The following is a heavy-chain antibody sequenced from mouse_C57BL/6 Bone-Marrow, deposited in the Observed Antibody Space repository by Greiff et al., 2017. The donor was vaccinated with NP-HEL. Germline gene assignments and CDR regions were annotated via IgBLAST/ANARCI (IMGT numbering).Heavy chain of an antibody. V-gene: IGHV1-82*01. J-gene: IGHJ2*01. D-gene: IGHD1-1*01. CDR3: ARLDGTTGRDY. CDR1: GYAFSSSW. CDR2: IYPGDGDT. Sequence: QVQLQRSGPELVKPGASVKISCKASGYAFSSSWMNWVKQRPGKGLEWIGRIYPGDGDTNYNGKFKGKATLTADKSSSTAYMQLSSLTSEDSAVYFCARLDGTTGRDYWGQGTTLTVSS.